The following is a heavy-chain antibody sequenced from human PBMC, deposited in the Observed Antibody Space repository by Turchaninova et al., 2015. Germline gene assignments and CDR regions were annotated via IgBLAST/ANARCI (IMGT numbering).Heavy chain of an antibody. J-gene: IGHJ3*02. CDR1: EFTVSGNY. CDR3: ATFATAAFAFDI. D-gene: IGHD4-17*01. V-gene: IGHV3-53*04. Sequence: EVHLVESGGGLVRPGGSLKLSCEASEFTVSGNYLSWVRQAPGKGMGWVSVIYAAGSKSYADSVKGRVTISRHNSKNTVYLQMDSLRTDDTAVYFCATFATAAFAFDIWGQGTKVTVSS. CDR2: IYAAGSK.